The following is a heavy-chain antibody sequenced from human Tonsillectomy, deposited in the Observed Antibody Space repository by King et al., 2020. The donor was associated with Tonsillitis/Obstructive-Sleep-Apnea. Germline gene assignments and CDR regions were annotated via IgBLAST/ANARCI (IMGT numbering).Heavy chain of an antibody. CDR1: GFTVSSSY. Sequence: EVQLVESGGGLIQPGGSLRLSCAASGFTVSSSYMSWVRQAPGKGLEWLSAIYAGGSIYYADSVKGGFTISTDSSKNTVYLQMNRLRVEDTAVYYCARFLSTRRLQELSAFDRWGQGTLVTVSS. CDR2: IYAGGSI. CDR3: ARFLSTRRLQELSAFDR. D-gene: IGHD1-7*01. J-gene: IGHJ4*02. V-gene: IGHV3-53*01.